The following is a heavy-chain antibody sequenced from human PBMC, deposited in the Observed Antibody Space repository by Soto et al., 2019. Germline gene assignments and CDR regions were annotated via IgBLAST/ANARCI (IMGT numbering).Heavy chain of an antibody. Sequence: QITLKDSGPTLVKPTQTLTLTCTFSGFSLSTSGVGVGWIRQPPGKALEWLALIYWDDGKRYSPSLKSMLTITKDTSKNQVFLTMTNMDPVDTPTYYSAHKPYQLLYRTAFDIWGQGTMVTVSS. J-gene: IGHJ3*02. CDR2: IYWDDGK. D-gene: IGHD2-2*02. V-gene: IGHV2-5*02. CDR1: GFSLSTSGVG. CDR3: AHKPYQLLYRTAFDI.